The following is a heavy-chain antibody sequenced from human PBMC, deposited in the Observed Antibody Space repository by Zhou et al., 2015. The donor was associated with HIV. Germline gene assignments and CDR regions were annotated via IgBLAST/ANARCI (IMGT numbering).Heavy chain of an antibody. CDR3: ARDRGAARPDWRYFDL. Sequence: VQLVQSGAEVKKPGSSVKVSCKASGGTFSGYAISWVRQAPGQGLEWMGGIIPVFGTANYAQRFQGRVSMTADRSTNTAYMEVRSLRYEDTAVYYCARDRGAARPDWRYFDLWGRGTLVTVSS. CDR1: GGTFSGYA. D-gene: IGHD6-6*01. V-gene: IGHV1-69*06. CDR2: IIPVFGTA. J-gene: IGHJ2*01.